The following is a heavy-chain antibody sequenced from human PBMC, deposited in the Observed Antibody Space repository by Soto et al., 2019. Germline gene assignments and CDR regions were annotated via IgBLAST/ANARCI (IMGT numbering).Heavy chain of an antibody. D-gene: IGHD2-15*01. V-gene: IGHV3-23*01. CDR1: GFTFSSYA. CDR3: ARDLSCRGGSCYPPHGWFDP. CDR2: ISGSGGST. Sequence: PGGSLRLSCAASGFTFSSYAMSWVRQAPGKGLEWVSAISGSGGSTYYADSVKGRFTISRDNSKNTLYLQMNSLRDEDTAVYYCARDLSCRGGSCYPPHGWFDPWGQGTLVTVSS. J-gene: IGHJ5*02.